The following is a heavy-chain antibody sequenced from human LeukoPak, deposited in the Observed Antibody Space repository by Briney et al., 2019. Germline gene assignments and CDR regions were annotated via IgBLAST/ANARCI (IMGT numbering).Heavy chain of an antibody. Sequence: PGGSLRLSCAASGFTFSSYGMHWVRQAPGKGLEWVAVISYDGSNKYYADSVKGRFTISRDNSKNTLYLQMNSLRAEDTAVYYCAKDSGSGSPFDYWGQGTLVTVSS. D-gene: IGHD3-10*01. V-gene: IGHV3-30*18. J-gene: IGHJ4*02. CDR1: GFTFSSYG. CDR3: AKDSGSGSPFDY. CDR2: ISYDGSNK.